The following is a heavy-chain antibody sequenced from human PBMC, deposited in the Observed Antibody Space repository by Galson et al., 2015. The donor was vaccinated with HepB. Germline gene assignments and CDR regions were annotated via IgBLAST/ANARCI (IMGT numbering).Heavy chain of an antibody. CDR2: ISGTGGRP. V-gene: IGHV3-23*01. CDR1: GFTFSSYA. J-gene: IGHJ6*02. Sequence: SLRLSCAASGFTFSSYAVSWVRQAPGKGLDWVSAISGTGGRPYYADSVKGRLTISRDNSRNTLYLQMNSLRAEDTAVYFCAKGALTGSRFYYGMDVWGLGTTVTVSS. D-gene: IGHD7-27*01. CDR3: AKGALTGSRFYYGMDV.